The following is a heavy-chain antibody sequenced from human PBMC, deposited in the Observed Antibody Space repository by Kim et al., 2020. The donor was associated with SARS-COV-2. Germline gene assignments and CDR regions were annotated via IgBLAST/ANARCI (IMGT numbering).Heavy chain of an antibody. V-gene: IGHV4-34*01. Sequence: SETLSLTCAVYGGSFSGYYWSWIRQPPGKGLEWIGEINHSGSTNYNPSLKSRVTISVDTSKNQFSLKLSSVTAADTAVYYCARERGLYGSGSYYNNYFDYWGQGTLVTVSS. D-gene: IGHD3-10*01. CDR2: INHSGST. J-gene: IGHJ4*02. CDR3: ARERGLYGSGSYYNNYFDY. CDR1: GGSFSGYY.